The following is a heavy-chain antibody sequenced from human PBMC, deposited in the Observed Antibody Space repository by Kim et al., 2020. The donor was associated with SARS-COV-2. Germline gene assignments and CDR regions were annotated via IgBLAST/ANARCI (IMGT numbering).Heavy chain of an antibody. CDR2: ISGDNPGT. CDR1: GFTFSTYA. D-gene: IGHD2-2*01. J-gene: IGHJ4*01. CDR3: AKADAPHCTGTFCYSFD. V-gene: IGHV3-23*01. Sequence: GGSLRLSCAASGFTFSTYAMSWVRQAPGRGLEWVSAISGDNPGTYYAASVRGRLTISRDNSKNTLYLQMNSLRAEDTAIYYCAKADAPHCTGTFCYSFD.